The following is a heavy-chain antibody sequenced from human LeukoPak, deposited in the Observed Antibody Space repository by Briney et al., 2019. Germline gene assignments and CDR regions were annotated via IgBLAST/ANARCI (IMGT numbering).Heavy chain of an antibody. Sequence: GGSLRLXCAASGFTFSDHYMDWVRQAPGKGLEWVGRTRNKANSYTTEYAASVKGRFTISRDDSKNSLYLQMNSLKTEDTAVSYCARDRGGSYYDYWGQGTLVTVSS. J-gene: IGHJ4*02. V-gene: IGHV3-72*01. CDR2: TRNKANSYTT. D-gene: IGHD1-26*01. CDR3: ARDRGGSYYDY. CDR1: GFTFSDHY.